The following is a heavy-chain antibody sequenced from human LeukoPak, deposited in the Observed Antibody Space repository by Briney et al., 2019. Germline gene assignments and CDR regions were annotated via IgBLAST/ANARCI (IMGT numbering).Heavy chain of an antibody. J-gene: IGHJ4*02. V-gene: IGHV3-7*01. CDR1: GFTFSSYW. CDR2: INQDGSEK. Sequence: GGSLRLSCAASGFTFSSYWMIWVRQAPGKGLEWVANINQDGSEKFYVDSVRGRFTISRDNAKNSLYLQMNSLRAEDTAVYYCAEGTAGWGQGTLVTVSS. D-gene: IGHD1-1*01. CDR3: AEGTAG.